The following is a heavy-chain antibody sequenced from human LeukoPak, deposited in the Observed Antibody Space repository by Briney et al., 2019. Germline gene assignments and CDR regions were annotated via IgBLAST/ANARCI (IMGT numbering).Heavy chain of an antibody. D-gene: IGHD3-16*01. CDR1: GYSFSTYW. Sequence: GESLKISCKTSGYSFSTYWLAWVRQVPGKGLEWMAIIYPDDSETRYSPSFQGQVTISADKSTGTAYLQWSSLKASDTAMYFCARARILLTFGGLRGTKTDAFDIWGQGTMVTVSS. V-gene: IGHV5-51*01. CDR3: ARARILLTFGGLRGTKTDAFDI. J-gene: IGHJ3*02. CDR2: IYPDDSET.